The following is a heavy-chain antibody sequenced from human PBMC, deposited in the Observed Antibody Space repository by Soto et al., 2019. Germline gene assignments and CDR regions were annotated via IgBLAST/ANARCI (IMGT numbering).Heavy chain of an antibody. CDR3: AREGSSWSNWFDP. CDR2: IYYSGST. D-gene: IGHD6-13*01. CDR1: GGSISSYY. V-gene: IGHV4-59*01. Sequence: KPSETLSLTCTVSGGSISSYYWSWIRQPPGKGLEWIGYIYYSGSTNYNPSLKSRVTISVDTSKNQFSLKLSSVTAADTAVYYCAREGSSWSNWFDPWGQGTLVTVSS. J-gene: IGHJ5*02.